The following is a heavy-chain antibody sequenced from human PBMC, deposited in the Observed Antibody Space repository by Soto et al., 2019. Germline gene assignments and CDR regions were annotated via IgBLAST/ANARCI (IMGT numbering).Heavy chain of an antibody. CDR3: ARVSDYGGNSRAFEY. Sequence: QVQLQESGPGLVKPSQTLSLTCTVSGGSISSGGYYWSWIRQHPGKGLEWIGYIYYSGSTYYNPSLKSRVTIXXDXSXIQFSLKLSSVTAADTAVYYCARVSDYGGNSRAFEYWGQGTLVTVSS. D-gene: IGHD4-17*01. J-gene: IGHJ4*02. CDR2: IYYSGST. V-gene: IGHV4-31*03. CDR1: GGSISSGGYY.